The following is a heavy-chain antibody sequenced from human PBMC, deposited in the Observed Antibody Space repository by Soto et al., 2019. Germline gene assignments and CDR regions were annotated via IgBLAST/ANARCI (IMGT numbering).Heavy chain of an antibody. CDR2: ISAGGGNT. CDR3: VKHSEYQLLSWFDP. Sequence: EVQLLESGGGLVQPGGSLRLSCAASGFSFSTYAMSWVRQAPGKGLEWVSGISAGGGNTFYADSVRGRFTISRDNSKNTLYLQISSLRAEDTALYYCVKHSEYQLLSWFDPWGQGTLVTVSS. J-gene: IGHJ5*02. CDR1: GFSFSTYA. D-gene: IGHD2-2*01. V-gene: IGHV3-23*01.